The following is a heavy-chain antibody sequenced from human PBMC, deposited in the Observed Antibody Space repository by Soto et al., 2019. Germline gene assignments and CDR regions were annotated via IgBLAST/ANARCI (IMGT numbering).Heavy chain of an antibody. J-gene: IGHJ5*02. CDR2: ISHSGIT. CDR3: ARVLRGWFDP. CDR1: GGSITSANW. V-gene: IGHV4-4*02. Sequence: SETLSLTCAVSGGSITSANWWTWVRQPPGGGLEWIGEISHSGITNYKASLKSRVTMSVDKTKNDVCLKLTSVTAADTAVYYCARVLRGWFDPWGQGTPVTVSS.